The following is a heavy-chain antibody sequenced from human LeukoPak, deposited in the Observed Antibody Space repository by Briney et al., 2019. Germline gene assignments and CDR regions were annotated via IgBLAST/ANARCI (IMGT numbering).Heavy chain of an antibody. CDR1: GFTFDDYG. Sequence: GGSLRLSCAASGFTFDDYGMSWVRQAPGKGLEWISSVNWNGGSTGYADSVKGRFTISRDNSKNTLYLQMNSLRAEDTAVYYCARDLIGSYYDFWSGPLTWGQGTLVTVSS. D-gene: IGHD3-3*01. V-gene: IGHV3-20*04. CDR3: ARDLIGSYYDFWSGPLT. J-gene: IGHJ5*02. CDR2: VNWNGGST.